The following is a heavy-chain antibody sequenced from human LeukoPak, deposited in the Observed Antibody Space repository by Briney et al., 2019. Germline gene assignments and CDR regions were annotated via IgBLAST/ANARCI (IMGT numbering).Heavy chain of an antibody. J-gene: IGHJ5*02. V-gene: IGHV4-34*01. CDR3: ARGLRRVLCSSTSCPNWFDP. CDR2: INHSGST. Sequence: SETLSLTCAVYGGSFNCYYWSWLRQPPGKGLEGMGEINHSGSTNYNPSLKSRVTISVDTSKNEFSLKLSSVTAADTAVYYCARGLRRVLCSSTSCPNWFDPRGQGTLVTVSS. CDR1: GGSFNCYY. D-gene: IGHD2-2*01.